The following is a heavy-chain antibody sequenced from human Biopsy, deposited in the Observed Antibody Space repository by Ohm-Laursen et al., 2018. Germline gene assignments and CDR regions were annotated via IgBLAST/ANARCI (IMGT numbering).Heavy chain of an antibody. CDR1: GYTYPDYY. V-gene: IGHV1-2*02. CDR3: ATRGGDDFWSGHYSEIYYYYTLDV. D-gene: IGHD3-3*01. Sequence: SSVKVSCKASGYTYPDYYVHWVRQAPGQGLEWMGWIKPNNGDTDYSQRFQGRVTLAWDRSTSTGYMEVSSLRSGDAALYYCATRGGDDFWSGHYSEIYYYYTLDVWGQGTTVTVSS. J-gene: IGHJ6*02. CDR2: IKPNNGDT.